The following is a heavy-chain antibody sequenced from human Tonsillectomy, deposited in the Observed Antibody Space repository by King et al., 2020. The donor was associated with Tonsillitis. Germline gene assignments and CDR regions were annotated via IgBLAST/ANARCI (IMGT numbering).Heavy chain of an antibody. J-gene: IGHJ3*02. D-gene: IGHD1-26*01. CDR3: ARDPYSGNYGAFDI. V-gene: IGHV3-7*03. CDR2: IKQDGSEI. CDR1: GLTFLGNW. Sequence: VQLVESGGGLVQPGGSLRLSCAASGLTFLGNWMSWFRQAPGKGLEWVANIKQDGSEIHYGDSVKGRFTISRDNAKNSLYLQMNSLRVEDTAVYFCARDPYSGNYGAFDIWGQGTMVAVSS.